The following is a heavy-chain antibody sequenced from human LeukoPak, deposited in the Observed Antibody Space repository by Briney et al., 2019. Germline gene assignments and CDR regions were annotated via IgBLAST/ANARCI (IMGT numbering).Heavy chain of an antibody. CDR3: ARHKGVTGSRLNYFYYGMDV. J-gene: IGHJ6*01. CDR1: GYSFTNYW. CDR2: IYPSDSDT. D-gene: IGHD2-21*02. Sequence: GESLKISCKGSGYSFTNYWIGWVRQMSGKGPEWMGIIYPSDSDTRYSPAFQGQVTISADKSISTTYLQWSSLQASDTAMYYCARHKGVTGSRLNYFYYGMDVWGQGTTVTVSS. V-gene: IGHV5-51*01.